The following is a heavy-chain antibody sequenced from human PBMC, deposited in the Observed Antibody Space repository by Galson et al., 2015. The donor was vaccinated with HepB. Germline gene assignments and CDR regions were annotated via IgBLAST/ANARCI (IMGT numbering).Heavy chain of an antibody. Sequence: SLRLSCAASGFTFRGHGMHWVRQVPGEGLDWVAAISNDGSRQLYKDSVEGRFTISRDDSKNTLYLQMNMLRHEDTSAYHCARDVDSEVGVGTMDVWGPGTTVVVSS. D-gene: IGHD2-15*01. CDR1: GFTFRGHG. CDR2: ISNDGSRQ. CDR3: ARDVDSEVGVGTMDV. J-gene: IGHJ6*02. V-gene: IGHV3-30*03.